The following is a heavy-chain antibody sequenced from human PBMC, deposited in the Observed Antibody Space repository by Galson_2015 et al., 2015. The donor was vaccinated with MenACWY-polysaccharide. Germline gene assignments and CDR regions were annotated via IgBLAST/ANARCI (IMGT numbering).Heavy chain of an antibody. V-gene: IGHV5-51*01. CDR3: AGRDSSTWFGWYFDL. Sequence: QSGAEVKKPGDSLKISCSGSGYRFPNYWIAWVRQMPGKGLEYMGIIYAGDSDTRYSPSFQGQVTISVDKSISTAYLQWSGLRASDTAVYYCAGRDSSTWFGWYFDLWGRGTLVTVSS. D-gene: IGHD6-13*01. CDR2: IYAGDSDT. CDR1: GYRFPNYW. J-gene: IGHJ2*01.